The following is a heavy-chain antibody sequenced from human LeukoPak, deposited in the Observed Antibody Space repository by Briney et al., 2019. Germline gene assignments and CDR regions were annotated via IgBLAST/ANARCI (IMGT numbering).Heavy chain of an antibody. CDR2: IYYSGST. V-gene: IGHV4-39*01. Sequence: SETLSLTCTVSGGSISSSSYYWGWIRQPPGKGLEWIGSIYYSGSTYYNPSLKSRVTISVDTSKNQFSLKLSSVAAADTAVYYCARQGGNYDILTGHSWGSDYWGQGTLVTVSS. J-gene: IGHJ4*02. D-gene: IGHD3-9*01. CDR3: ARQGGNYDILTGHSWGSDY. CDR1: GGSISSSSYY.